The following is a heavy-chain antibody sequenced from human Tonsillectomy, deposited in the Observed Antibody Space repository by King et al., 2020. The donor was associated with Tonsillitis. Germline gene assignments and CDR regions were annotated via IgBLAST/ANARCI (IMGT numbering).Heavy chain of an antibody. V-gene: IGHV1-69*09. CDR1: GGTFSSYA. J-gene: IGHJ3*02. Sequence: QLVQSGAEVKKPGSSVKVSCKASGGTFSSYAISWVRQAPGQGLEWMGRIIPILGIANYAQNFQGRVTITADKSTTTAYMELSSLRSEDTAVYYCARPLSYYDDSSVQGAFDIWGQGTMVTVSS. CDR2: IIPILGIA. D-gene: IGHD3-22*01. CDR3: ARPLSYYDDSSVQGAFDI.